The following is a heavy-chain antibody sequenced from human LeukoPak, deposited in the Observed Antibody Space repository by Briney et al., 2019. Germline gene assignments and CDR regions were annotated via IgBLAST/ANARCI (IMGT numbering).Heavy chain of an antibody. CDR1: GDNVSSNSAA. V-gene: IGHV6-1*01. CDR3: ARDTGVHYDSSGYYYY. J-gene: IGHJ4*02. CDR2: TCYTSKWYN. D-gene: IGHD3-22*01. Sequence: QTLSHTCAISGDNVSSNSAARSSTRQPPSRGLEWHGRTCYTSKWYNVYAVSVKTRITIYPDTSKNPSSLQLNSVTPEDTAVYHCARDTGVHYDSSGYYYYWGQGRLGT.